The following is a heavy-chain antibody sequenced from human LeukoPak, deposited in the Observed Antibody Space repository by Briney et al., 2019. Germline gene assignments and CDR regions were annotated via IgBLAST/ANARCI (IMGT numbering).Heavy chain of an antibody. CDR1: GYTFTSHD. V-gene: IGHV1-8*01. CDR3: VRTPPNWGFDY. D-gene: IGHD7-27*01. CDR2: MSPNSGGT. J-gene: IGHJ4*02. Sequence: GASVKVSCKASGYTFTSHDINWVRQATGQGLEWMGWMSPNSGGTGYAQKFQGRVTMTSGSSISTAYMELSSLRSEDTAIYYCVRTPPNWGFDYWGQGTLVTVSS.